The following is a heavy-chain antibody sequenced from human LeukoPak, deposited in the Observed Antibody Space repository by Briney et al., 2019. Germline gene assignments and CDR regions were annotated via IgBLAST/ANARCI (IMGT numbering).Heavy chain of an antibody. V-gene: IGHV3-23*01. Sequence: GGSLRLSCVGSGFRFSNYAMNWVRQAPGKGLQWVSALSRSGSRTFYADSVKGQFTISRDNSKNTLYLQMDSLRAEDTAIYYCAKDDSSGYYHDHWGQGTLVTVSS. CDR2: LSRSGSRT. D-gene: IGHD3-22*01. J-gene: IGHJ5*02. CDR3: AKDDSSGYYHDH. CDR1: GFRFSNYA.